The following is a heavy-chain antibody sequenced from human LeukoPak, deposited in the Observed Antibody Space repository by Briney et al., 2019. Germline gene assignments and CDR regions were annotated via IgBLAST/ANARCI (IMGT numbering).Heavy chain of an antibody. J-gene: IGHJ4*02. D-gene: IGHD5-12*01. CDR1: GFTFSSYA. CDR3: AKAPYGGYDPGIDY. CDR2: ISGSGGST. Sequence: GGSLRLSCAASGFTFSSYAMSWVRQAPGKGLEWVSAISGSGGSTYYADSVKGRFTISRDNSKNTLYLQMNSLRAEDTAVYYCAKAPYGGYDPGIDYWGQGTLVTVSS. V-gene: IGHV3-23*01.